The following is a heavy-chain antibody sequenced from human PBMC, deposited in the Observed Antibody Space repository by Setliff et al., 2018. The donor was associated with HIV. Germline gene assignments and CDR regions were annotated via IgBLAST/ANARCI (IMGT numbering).Heavy chain of an antibody. D-gene: IGHD4-17*01. V-gene: IGHV1-69*05. CDR2: IIPIFGTA. CDR1: GYTFTSYF. J-gene: IGHJ6*03. CDR3: ARGRGNDYGDYSYYYYMDV. Sequence: SVKVSCKAFGYTFTSYFLHWVRQAPGQGLEWMGGIIPIFGTANYAQNFQGRVTISMDASATTLYMELSSLRSEDTAVYYCARGRGNDYGDYSYYYYMDVWGKGTTVTVSS.